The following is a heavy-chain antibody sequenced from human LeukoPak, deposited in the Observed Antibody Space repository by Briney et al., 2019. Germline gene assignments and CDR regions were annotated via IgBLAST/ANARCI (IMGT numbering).Heavy chain of an antibody. Sequence: GGSLRLSCTASGFNFGIYGMHWVRQAPGKGLEWVAVMWDDGTNEYYVESVKGRFTISRDNAKNSLYLQMNSLRAEDTAVYYCARDRHFSYSGSYWNFDYWGQGTLVTVSS. V-gene: IGHV3-33*01. CDR3: ARDRHFSYSGSYWNFDY. CDR2: MWDDGTNE. D-gene: IGHD1-26*01. CDR1: GFNFGIYG. J-gene: IGHJ4*02.